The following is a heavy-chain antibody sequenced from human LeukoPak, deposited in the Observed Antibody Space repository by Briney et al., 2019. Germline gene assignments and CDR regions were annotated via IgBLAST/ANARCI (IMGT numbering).Heavy chain of an antibody. Sequence: GGSLRLSCAVSGFAFSRYWMSWVRQAPGKGLEWVTNIQQDGSEKSYVDSVKGRFTISRDNAKNSLYLQMNSLRAEDTAVYYCARGGAYGSFDYWGQGTLVTVSS. V-gene: IGHV3-7*01. J-gene: IGHJ4*02. CDR1: GFAFSRYW. D-gene: IGHD2-2*03. CDR2: IQQDGSEK. CDR3: ARGGAYGSFDY.